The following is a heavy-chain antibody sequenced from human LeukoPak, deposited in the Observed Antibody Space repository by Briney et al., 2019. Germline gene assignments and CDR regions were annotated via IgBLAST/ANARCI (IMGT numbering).Heavy chain of an antibody. CDR1: GFSISTYS. V-gene: IGHV3-21*01. Sequence: GGSLRLSCAASGFSISTYSMDWVRQAPGKGLEWVSSISSTSSYIYYADSVKGRFTISRDNAKNSLYLQMNSLRAEDTAVYYCARAGYYYDSSGYHKPFDYWGQGTLVTVSS. CDR2: ISSTSSYI. D-gene: IGHD3-22*01. CDR3: ARAGYYYDSSGYHKPFDY. J-gene: IGHJ4*02.